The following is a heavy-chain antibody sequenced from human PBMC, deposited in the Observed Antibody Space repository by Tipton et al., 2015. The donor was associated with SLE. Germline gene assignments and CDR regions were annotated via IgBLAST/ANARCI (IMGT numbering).Heavy chain of an antibody. V-gene: IGHV3-74*01. CDR3: AGSSGRAYFQP. CDR1: GFTFSSYW. J-gene: IGHJ1*01. CDR2: INGDGNST. D-gene: IGHD6-19*01. Sequence: GSLRLSCAASGFTFSSYWMHWVRQAPGKGLVWVSRINGDGNSTSYADSVKGRFTMSRDNAKNTLYLQMNSLRAEDTPVCYCAGSSGRAYFQPWGQSTLVTVSS.